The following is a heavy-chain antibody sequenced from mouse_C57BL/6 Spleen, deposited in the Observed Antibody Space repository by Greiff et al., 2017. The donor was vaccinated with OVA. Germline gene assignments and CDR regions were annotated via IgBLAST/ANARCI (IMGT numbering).Heavy chain of an antibody. J-gene: IGHJ4*01. CDR3: ARWVITTVVNYAMDY. CDR2: INPHNGGT. D-gene: IGHD1-1*01. V-gene: IGHV1-26*01. CDR1: GYTFTDYY. Sequence: EVQLQQSGPELVKPGASVKISCKASGYTFTDYYMNWVKQSHGKSLEWIGDINPHNGGTSYNQKFKGKATLTVDKSSSTAYMVLRSLTSQDSAVYYCARWVITTVVNYAMDYWGQGTSVTVSS.